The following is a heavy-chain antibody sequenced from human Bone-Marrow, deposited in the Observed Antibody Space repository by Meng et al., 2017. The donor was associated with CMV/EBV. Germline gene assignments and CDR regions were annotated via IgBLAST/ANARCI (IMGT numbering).Heavy chain of an antibody. CDR2: ISAYNGNT. CDR1: GYTFTSYG. Sequence: ASVKVSCKASGYTFTSYGISWVRQAPGQGLEWMGWISAYNGNTNYAQKLQGRVTMTTDTSTSTAYMELRSLRSDDTAVYYCAREGHLVVPAAVWFDPWGQGTLVTVSS. V-gene: IGHV1-18*01. D-gene: IGHD2-2*01. J-gene: IGHJ5*02. CDR3: AREGHLVVPAAVWFDP.